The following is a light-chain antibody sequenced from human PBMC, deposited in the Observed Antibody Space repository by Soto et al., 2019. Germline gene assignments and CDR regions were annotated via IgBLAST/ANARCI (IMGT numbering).Light chain of an antibody. CDR3: QQSNSTLT. V-gene: IGKV1-39*01. CDR2: AAS. J-gene: IGKJ4*01. CDR1: QSISSY. Sequence: DLQMTKSPSSLSASVGARVPITCRASQSISSYLNWYQQKPGKATNLLIYAASSLQSGVPSRFSGGASGKFFTLTISSLHPEYFATYYCQQSNSTLTFGGGTKVDIK.